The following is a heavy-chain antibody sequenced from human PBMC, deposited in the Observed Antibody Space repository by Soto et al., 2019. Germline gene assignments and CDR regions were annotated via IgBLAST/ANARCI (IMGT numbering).Heavy chain of an antibody. CDR1: GFTFSSYA. D-gene: IGHD4-4*01. V-gene: IGHV3-30-3*01. Sequence: QVQLVESGGGVVQPGRSLRLSCAASGFTFSSYAMHWVRQAPGKGLEWVAVISYDGGNKYYADSVKGRFTISRDNSKDTLSLHLDSLGAEDAAVYYCARSLWRDDYNWGYFDLWGRGSLVTVSS. CDR2: ISYDGGNK. CDR3: ARSLWRDDYNWGYFDL. J-gene: IGHJ2*01.